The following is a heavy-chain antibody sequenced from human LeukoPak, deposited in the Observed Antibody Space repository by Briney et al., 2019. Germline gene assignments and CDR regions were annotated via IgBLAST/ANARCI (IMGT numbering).Heavy chain of an antibody. CDR3: ARDPELTYYYGSGSYRSTQDDY. Sequence: ASVKVSCKASGYTFTSYAMHWVRQAPGQRPEWMGWINAGNGNTKYSQKFQGRVTITRDTSASTAYMELSSLRSEDTAVYYCARDPELTYYYGSGSYRSTQDDYWGQGTLVTVSS. J-gene: IGHJ4*02. CDR1: GYTFTSYA. D-gene: IGHD3-10*01. V-gene: IGHV1-3*01. CDR2: INAGNGNT.